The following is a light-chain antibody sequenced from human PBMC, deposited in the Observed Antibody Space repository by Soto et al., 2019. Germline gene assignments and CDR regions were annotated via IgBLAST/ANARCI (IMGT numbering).Light chain of an antibody. CDR3: HPSYPYST. Sequence: EIVLTQSPGTLSLSPGERATLSCMASQIVSNNYLAWYQQKPGQAPRLLIYGASNRATGIPDRFSGSGSGTEFTLTFSSLQPDDFATYSSHPSYPYSTFGQGRRLE. CDR1: QIVSNNY. V-gene: IGKV3-20*01. CDR2: GAS. J-gene: IGKJ5*01.